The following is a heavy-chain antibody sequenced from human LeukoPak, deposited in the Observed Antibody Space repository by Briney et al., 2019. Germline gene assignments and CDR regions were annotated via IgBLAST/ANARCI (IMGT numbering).Heavy chain of an antibody. CDR3: AREVVVPAAINWFAP. V-gene: IGHV4-61*09. D-gene: IGHD2-2*01. Sequence: SETLSLTCTVSGGSISSGSYYWSWIRQPAGKGLEWIGHIYTSGSTNYNPSLKSRVTISVDTSKNQFSLKLSSVTAADTAVYYCAREVVVPAAINWFAPGGQGTLVTVSS. CDR2: IYTSGST. J-gene: IGHJ5*02. CDR1: GGSISSGSYY.